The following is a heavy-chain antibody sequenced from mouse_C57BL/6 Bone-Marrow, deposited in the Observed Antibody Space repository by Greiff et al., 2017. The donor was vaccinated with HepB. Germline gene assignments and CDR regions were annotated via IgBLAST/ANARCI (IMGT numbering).Heavy chain of an antibody. J-gene: IGHJ4*01. D-gene: IGHD1-1*01. CDR1: GYTFTDYE. CDR2: IDPETGGT. Sequence: QVQLQQSGAELVRPGASVTLSCKASGYTFTDYEMHWVKQTPVHGLEWIGAIDPETGGTAYNQKFKGKAILTADKSSSTAYMELRSLTSEDSAVYYCTRWGTVVATDYDAMDYWGQGTSVTVSS. V-gene: IGHV1-15*01. CDR3: TRWGTVVATDYDAMDY.